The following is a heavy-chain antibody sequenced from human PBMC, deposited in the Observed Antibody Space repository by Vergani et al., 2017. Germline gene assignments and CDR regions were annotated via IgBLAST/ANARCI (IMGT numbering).Heavy chain of an antibody. CDR2: ISPGASTV. Sequence: QVQLVESAGGVVQPGGSLRLSCAASGFKFSDHYMSWIRQAPGKELEWVSHISPGASTVSYTDSVTGRFTVSRDNDNNSLTLDMTTLRVEDTAVYYCAKNPGISTTRHYYAMDVWGQGTTVTVSS. CDR3: AKNPGISTTRHYYAMDV. CDR1: GFKFSDHY. D-gene: IGHD1-1*01. J-gene: IGHJ6*02. V-gene: IGHV3-11*04.